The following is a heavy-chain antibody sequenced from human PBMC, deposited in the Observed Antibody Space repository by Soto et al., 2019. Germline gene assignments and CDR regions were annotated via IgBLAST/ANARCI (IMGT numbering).Heavy chain of an antibody. CDR2: ISTHTGNT. D-gene: IGHD3-10*01. J-gene: IGHJ4*02. CDR3: VRDVSVSSGSFGGY. CDR1: GYNFDSYG. Sequence: QVQLVQSGTEVKKPGASVRISCKASGYNFDSYGLNWVRQAPGQGLEWMGWISTHTGNTDYPQKFQGRLTMTTDTSTNTAFLDLRCLTSDDTFVYYCVRDVSVSSGSFGGYWGQGTLVTVSS. V-gene: IGHV1-18*01.